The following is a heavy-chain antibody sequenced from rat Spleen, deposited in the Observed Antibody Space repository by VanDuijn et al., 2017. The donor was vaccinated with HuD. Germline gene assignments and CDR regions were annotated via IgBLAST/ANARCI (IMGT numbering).Heavy chain of an antibody. D-gene: IGHD2-1*01. CDR1: GFTFSNYG. V-gene: IGHV5-29*01. J-gene: IGHJ2*01. CDR3: ARRGPTDYFDY. Sequence: EVQLVESGGGLVQPGRSLKLSCAASGFTFSNYGMAWVRQAPTKGLEWVATISSEGRSSYYRDSVKGRFTISRDSAKSTLYLQVDSPRSEDTAIYYCARRGPTDYFDYWGQGVMVTVSS. CDR2: ISSEGRSS.